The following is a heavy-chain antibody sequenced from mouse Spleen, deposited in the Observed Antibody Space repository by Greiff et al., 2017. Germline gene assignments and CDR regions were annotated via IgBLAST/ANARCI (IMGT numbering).Heavy chain of an antibody. V-gene: IGHV1-4*01. D-gene: IGHD1-1*01. CDR3: ARYNYGSLDY. J-gene: IGHJ2*01. Sequence: QVQLQQSGAELARPGASVKMSCKASGYTFTSYTMHWVKQRPGQGLEWIGYINPSSGYTKYNQKFKDKATLTADKSSSTAYMQLSSLTSEDSAVYYCARYNYGSLDYWGQGTTLTVSS. CDR1: GYTFTSYT. CDR2: INPSSGYT.